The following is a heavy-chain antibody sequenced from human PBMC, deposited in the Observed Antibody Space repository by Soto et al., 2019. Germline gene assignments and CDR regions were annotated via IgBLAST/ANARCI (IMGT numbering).Heavy chain of an antibody. CDR1: GFTFSSYA. V-gene: IGHV3-23*01. J-gene: IGHJ4*02. Sequence: XGSLRLSCAAAGFTFSSYAVSWVRQAPGKGPEWISSISGSGSTIYYADSVKGRFTISRDNSKNTLYLQMSSLRAEDTAVYYCAKVFYYYDSSGYYYFDYWGQGTLVTVSS. CDR3: AKVFYYYDSSGYYYFDY. CDR2: ISGSGSTI. D-gene: IGHD3-22*01.